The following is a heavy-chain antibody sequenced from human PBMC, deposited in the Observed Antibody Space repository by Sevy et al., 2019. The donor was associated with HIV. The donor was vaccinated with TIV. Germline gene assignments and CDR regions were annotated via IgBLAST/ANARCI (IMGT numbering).Heavy chain of an antibody. D-gene: IGHD3-10*01. CDR1: GGSISSGNYY. CDR3: ARESPYGSGSLFDV. J-gene: IGHJ6*04. V-gene: IGHV4-61*02. Sequence: SETLSLTCTVSGGSISSGNYYWTWIRQPARKGLEWIGRIYTSGSTNYNPSLKSRVTISVDTSKNHFSLKLSSVTAADTAVYYCARESPYGSGSLFDVWGKGTTVTVSS. CDR2: IYTSGST.